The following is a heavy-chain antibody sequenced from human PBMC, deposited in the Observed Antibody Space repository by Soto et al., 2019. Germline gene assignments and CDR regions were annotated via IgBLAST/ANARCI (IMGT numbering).Heavy chain of an antibody. J-gene: IGHJ4*02. CDR2: ISSSSSYI. CDR3: ARETIAVAGANDY. CDR1: GYTFSSYS. Sequence: EVQLVESGGGLVKPGGSLRLSCAASGYTFSSYSMNWVRQAPRKGLEWVSSISSSSSYIYYADSVKGRFTISRDNAKNSLYLQMNSLRAEDTAVYYCARETIAVAGANDYWGQGTLVTVSS. D-gene: IGHD6-19*01. V-gene: IGHV3-21*01.